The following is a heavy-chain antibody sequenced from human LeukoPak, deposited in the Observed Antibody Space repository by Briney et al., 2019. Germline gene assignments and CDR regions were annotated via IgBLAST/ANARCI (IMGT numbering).Heavy chain of an antibody. Sequence: PSETLSLTCTVSGGSISSGSYYWSWIRQPAGKGLEWIGRIYTSGSTNYNPSLKSRVTISVDTSKNQFSLKLSSVTAADTAVYYYARGLRSGWYGAFDIWGQGTMVTVSS. CDR2: IYTSGST. J-gene: IGHJ3*02. CDR1: GGSISSGSYY. D-gene: IGHD6-19*01. CDR3: ARGLRSGWYGAFDI. V-gene: IGHV4-61*02.